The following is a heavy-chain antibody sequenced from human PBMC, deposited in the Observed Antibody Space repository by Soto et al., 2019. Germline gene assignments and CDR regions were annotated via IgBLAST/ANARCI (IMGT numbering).Heavy chain of an antibody. D-gene: IGHD3-22*01. J-gene: IGHJ4*02. CDR3: LCNGYYSLEY. CDR1: GDSMTSSDW. Sequence: QVQLQESGPGLVKPSGTLSLTCAVSGDSMTSSDWWSWVRQAPGKGLEWIGEIHYSGDINYDPSLRSRVTISVDRSKNQFSLNLSSVTAADTAVYFCLCNGYYSLEYWGEGTLVIVSP. CDR2: IHYSGDI. V-gene: IGHV4-4*02.